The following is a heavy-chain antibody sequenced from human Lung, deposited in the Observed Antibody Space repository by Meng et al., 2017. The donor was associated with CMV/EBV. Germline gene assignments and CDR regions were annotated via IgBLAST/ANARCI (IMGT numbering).Heavy chain of an antibody. CDR2: ISFDGSNK. V-gene: IGHV3-30*04. Sequence: GGSXRLSCAASGFTFSTYAMHWVRRAPGKGLEWVAVISFDGSNKYYADSVRGRSIISRDNPNNTVSLQMNSLRVEDTALYYCVRDGQAGAKGLDYWGQGTLVTVSS. D-gene: IGHD6-25*01. CDR3: VRDGQAGAKGLDY. CDR1: GFTFSTYA. J-gene: IGHJ4*02.